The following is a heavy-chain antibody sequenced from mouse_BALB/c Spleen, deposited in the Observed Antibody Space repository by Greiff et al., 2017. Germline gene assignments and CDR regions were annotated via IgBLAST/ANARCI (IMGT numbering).Heavy chain of an antibody. CDR1: GYTFTSYW. J-gene: IGHJ1*01. D-gene: IGHD1-1*01. V-gene: IGHV1-7*01. CDR3: ARYYYGYWYFDV. Sequence: QVQLKESGAELAKPGASVKMSCKASGYTFTSYWMHWVKQRPGQGLEWIGYINPSTGYTEYNQKFKDKATLTADKSSSTAYMQLSSLTSEDSAVYYCARYYYGYWYFDVWGAGTTVTVSS. CDR2: INPSTGYT.